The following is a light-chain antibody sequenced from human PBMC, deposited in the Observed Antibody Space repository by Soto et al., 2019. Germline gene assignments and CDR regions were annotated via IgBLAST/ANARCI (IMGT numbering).Light chain of an antibody. CDR3: QHYNNWPPIA. Sequence: EIVMTQSPATLSVSPGERATLSCRASQSVRSNLAWYQQKPGQAPRLLIYGASTRATGIPARFSGSGSGTEFTLTISSLQSEDFAVYYCQHYNNWPPIAFGLGTRLESK. V-gene: IGKV3-15*01. CDR1: QSVRSN. CDR2: GAS. J-gene: IGKJ5*01.